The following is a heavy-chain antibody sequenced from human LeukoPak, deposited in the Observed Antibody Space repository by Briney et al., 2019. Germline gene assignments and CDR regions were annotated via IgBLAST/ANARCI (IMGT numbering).Heavy chain of an antibody. Sequence: GGSLRLSCVGSGFTFRSHAMSRVRQAPEKGLEFVSGIYENGGTTYYADSVKGRFSISRDNSRNTLYLQMDSLRGEDTAVYYCAKDFRIGYSAHFDYWGQGALVTVSS. CDR1: GFTFRSHA. J-gene: IGHJ4*02. D-gene: IGHD2-21*01. V-gene: IGHV3-23*01. CDR3: AKDFRIGYSAHFDY. CDR2: IYENGGTT.